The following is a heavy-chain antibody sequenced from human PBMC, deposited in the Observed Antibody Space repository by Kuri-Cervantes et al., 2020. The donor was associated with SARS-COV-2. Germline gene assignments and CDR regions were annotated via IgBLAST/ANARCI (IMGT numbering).Heavy chain of an antibody. J-gene: IGHJ3*02. D-gene: IGHD2-21*02. CDR3: ARDTGYCGGDCSAFDI. CDR2: INHSGST. CDR1: GGSFSGYY. Sequence: SETLSLTCAVYGGSFSGYYWSWIRQPPGKGLEWIGEINHSGSTNYNPSLKSRVTISVDKSKNQFSLKLSSVTAADTAVYYCARDTGYCGGDCSAFDIWGQGTMVTVSS. V-gene: IGHV4-34*01.